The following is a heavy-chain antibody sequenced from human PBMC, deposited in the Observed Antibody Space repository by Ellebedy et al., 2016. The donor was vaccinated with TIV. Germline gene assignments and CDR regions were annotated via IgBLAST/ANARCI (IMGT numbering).Heavy chain of an antibody. D-gene: IGHD5-12*01. V-gene: IGHV1-18*01. CDR1: GYTFSNFG. CDR2: IIAYTGNT. J-gene: IGHJ4*02. CDR3: ARSDAVVTTDFDY. Sequence: ASVKVSCKASGYTFSNFGITWVRQAPGQGLEWMGWIIAYTGNTHYPRKFQGRVTMSTEISTSTAYMELRSLRSDDTAVYYCARSDAVVTTDFDYWGQGTLVTVSS.